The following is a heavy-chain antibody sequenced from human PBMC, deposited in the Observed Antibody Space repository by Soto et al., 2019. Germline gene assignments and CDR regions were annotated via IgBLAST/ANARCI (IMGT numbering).Heavy chain of an antibody. CDR1: GFSLSTSGVG. D-gene: IGHD3-3*01. V-gene: IGHV2-5*02. Sequence: SGPTLVNPTQTLTLTCAFSGFSLSTSGVGVGWIRQPPGKALEWLALIYWDDDKRYSPSLKSRLTITKDTSKNQVVLTMTNMDPVDTATYYCAHSTSTRHYDFWSGPRPDVWGQGTTVTVAS. CDR3: AHSTSTRHYDFWSGPRPDV. J-gene: IGHJ6*02. CDR2: IYWDDDK.